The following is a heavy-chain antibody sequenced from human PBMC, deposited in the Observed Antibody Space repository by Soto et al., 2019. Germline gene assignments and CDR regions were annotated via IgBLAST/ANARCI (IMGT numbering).Heavy chain of an antibody. V-gene: IGHV3-7*01. D-gene: IGHD5-18*01. CDR2: IKQDGSEI. CDR1: GFTFSSYW. J-gene: IGHJ4*02. Sequence: PGGSLRLSCAASGFTFSSYWMSWVRQAPGKGLEWVANIKQDGSEIYYVDSVKGRFTISRDNAKNSLYLQMNSLRAEDTAVYYCARDRRYSYGSFDYWGQGTLVTVSS. CDR3: ARDRRYSYGSFDY.